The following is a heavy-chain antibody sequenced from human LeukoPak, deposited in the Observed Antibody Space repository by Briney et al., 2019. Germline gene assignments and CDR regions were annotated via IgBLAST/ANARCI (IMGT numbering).Heavy chain of an antibody. D-gene: IGHD1-26*01. J-gene: IGHJ4*02. CDR2: IYYSGST. Sequence: SQTLSLTCTVSGDSISSGGYYWSWIRQHPGKGLEWIGYIYYSGSTYYNPSLKSRVTISVDTSKNQFSLKLSSVTAADTAVYYCARDQSGGAPDYWGQGTLVTVSS. CDR1: GDSISSGGYY. CDR3: ARDQSGGAPDY. V-gene: IGHV4-31*03.